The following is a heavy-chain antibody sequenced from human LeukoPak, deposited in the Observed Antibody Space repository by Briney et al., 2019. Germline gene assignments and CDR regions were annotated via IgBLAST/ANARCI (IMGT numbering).Heavy chain of an antibody. CDR2: ISAYNGNT. CDR3: ARELAVLRYFDWLSVGWYGMGV. D-gene: IGHD3-9*01. J-gene: IGHJ6*02. Sequence: ASVKVSCKASGYTFTSYGISWVRQAPGQGLEWMGWISAYNGNTNYAQKLQGRVTMTTDTSTSTAYMELRSLRSDDTAVYYCARELAVLRYFDWLSVGWYGMGVWGQGTTVTVSS. CDR1: GYTFTSYG. V-gene: IGHV1-18*01.